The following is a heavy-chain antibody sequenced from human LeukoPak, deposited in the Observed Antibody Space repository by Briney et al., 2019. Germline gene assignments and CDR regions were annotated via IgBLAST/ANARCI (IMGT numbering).Heavy chain of an antibody. V-gene: IGHV3-30*18. CDR2: ISYDGSNK. Sequence: GRSLRLSCAASGFTFSSYGMHWVRQAPGKGLEWVAVISYDGSNKYYADSVKGRFTISRDNSKNTLYLQMNSLRAEDTAVYYCAKGRTSFDYWGRGTLVTVSS. D-gene: IGHD1-14*01. J-gene: IGHJ4*02. CDR1: GFTFSSYG. CDR3: AKGRTSFDY.